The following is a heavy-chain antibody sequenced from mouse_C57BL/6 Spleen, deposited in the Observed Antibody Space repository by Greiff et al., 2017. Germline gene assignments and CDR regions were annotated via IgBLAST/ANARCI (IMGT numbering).Heavy chain of an antibody. CDR2: IDPSDSYT. D-gene: IGHD1-1*01. J-gene: IGHJ4*01. Sequence: VQLQQPGAELVKPGASVKLSCKASGYTFTSYWMQWVKQRPGQGLEWIGEIDPSDSYTNYNQKFKGKATLTVDTSSSTAYMQLSRLTSEDSAVYYCALYYYGSSYLYAMDYWGQGTSVTVSS. CDR1: GYTFTSYW. CDR3: ALYYYGSSYLYAMDY. V-gene: IGHV1-50*01.